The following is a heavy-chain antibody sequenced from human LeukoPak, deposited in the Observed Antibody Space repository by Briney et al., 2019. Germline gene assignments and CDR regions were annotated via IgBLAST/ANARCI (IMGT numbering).Heavy chain of an antibody. CDR1: GGTFSSYA. CDR2: IIPIFGTA. V-gene: IGHV1-69*05. CDR3: ARVEGDYYDSSGCFDY. J-gene: IGHJ4*02. D-gene: IGHD3-22*01. Sequence: ASVKVSCKASGGTFSSYAISWVRQAPGQGLEWMGGIIPIFGTANYAQKFQGRVTITTDESTSTAYMELSSLRSEDTAVYYCARVEGDYYDSSGCFDYWGQGTLVTVSS.